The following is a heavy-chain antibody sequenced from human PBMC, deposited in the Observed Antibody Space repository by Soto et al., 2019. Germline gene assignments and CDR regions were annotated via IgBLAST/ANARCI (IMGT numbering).Heavy chain of an antibody. J-gene: IGHJ4*02. Sequence: GGSLRLSCEASGVTFSTYAMTWVRQAPGKGLEWVSGISGSGDRTHYADSVKGRFSISRDNSQNTLHLQMNSLRAEDTGVYYCAKASTYEYVWGSFRYYFDHWGQGALVTVSS. CDR3: AKASTYEYVWGSFRYYFDH. V-gene: IGHV3-23*01. CDR1: GVTFSTYA. D-gene: IGHD3-16*02. CDR2: ISGSGDRT.